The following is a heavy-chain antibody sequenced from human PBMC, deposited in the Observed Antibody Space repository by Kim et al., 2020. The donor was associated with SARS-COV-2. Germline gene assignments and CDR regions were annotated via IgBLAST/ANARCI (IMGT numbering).Heavy chain of an antibody. CDR3: AKWAIWEGDCSSTSCNTY. D-gene: IGHD2-2*01. Sequence: GGSLRLSCAASGFTFSSYAMSWVRQAPGKGLEWVSAISGSGGSTYYADSVKGRFTISRDNSKNTLYLQMNSLRAEDTAVYYCAKWAIWEGDCSSTSCNTYWGQGTLVTVSS. J-gene: IGHJ4*02. CDR1: GFTFSSYA. CDR2: ISGSGGST. V-gene: IGHV3-23*01.